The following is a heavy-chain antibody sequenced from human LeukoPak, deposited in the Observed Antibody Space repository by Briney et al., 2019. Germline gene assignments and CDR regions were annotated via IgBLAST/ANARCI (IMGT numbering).Heavy chain of an antibody. V-gene: IGHV3-72*01. Sequence: VGSLRLSCAASGFSLSDHYIDWGRQAPGEGLDWVGRIGNKADSYTTEYAASVKGRFTISRDDAQNSLYLQMNSLRVEDTAVYHCTRGYSGISIYAFDIWGQGTVVTVSS. D-gene: IGHD5-12*01. J-gene: IGHJ3*02. CDR3: TRGYSGISIYAFDI. CDR1: GFSLSDHY. CDR2: IGNKADSYTT.